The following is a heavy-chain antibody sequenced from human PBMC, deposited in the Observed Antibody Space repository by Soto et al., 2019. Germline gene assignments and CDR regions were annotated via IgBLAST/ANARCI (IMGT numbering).Heavy chain of an antibody. CDR3: ATSGIGDYVVGYFDY. D-gene: IGHD4-17*01. V-gene: IGHV4-4*02. CDR2: IYHSGST. J-gene: IGHJ4*02. CDR1: SGSISSSNW. Sequence: SETLSLTCAVSSGSISSSNWWSWVRQPPGKGLEWIGEIYHSGSTNYNPSLKSRVTISVDKSKNQFSLKLSSVTAADTAVYYCATSGIGDYVVGYFDYWGQGTLGTVSS.